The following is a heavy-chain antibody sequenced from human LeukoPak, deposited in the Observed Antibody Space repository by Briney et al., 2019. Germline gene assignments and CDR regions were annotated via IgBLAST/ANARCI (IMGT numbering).Heavy chain of an antibody. CDR3: ARDPYTAMAPYYFDY. CDR2: ITSGSSYI. J-gene: IGHJ4*02. V-gene: IGHV3-21*01. D-gene: IGHD5-18*01. Sequence: GGSLRLSCAASGFTFSSYSMNWVRQAPGKGLEWVSSITSGSSYIYYADSVKGRFTISRDNAKNSLYLQMNSLRAEDTAVYYCARDPYTAMAPYYFDYWGQGTLVTASS. CDR1: GFTFSSYS.